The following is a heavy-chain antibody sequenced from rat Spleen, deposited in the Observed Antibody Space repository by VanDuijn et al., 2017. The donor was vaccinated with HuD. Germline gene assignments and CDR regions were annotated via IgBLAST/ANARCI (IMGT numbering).Heavy chain of an antibody. CDR2: ISYDGSST. Sequence: EVQLVESGGGLVQPGNSLKLSCAASGFTFSDYAMAWVRQSPKKGLEWVATISYDGSSTYYRDSVRGRFTISRDNAKSTLYLQMDSLRSEDTATYYCARGPNYGGWPDYFGYWGQGVMVTVSS. CDR1: GFTFSDYA. D-gene: IGHD1-11*01. CDR3: ARGPNYGGWPDYFGY. J-gene: IGHJ2*01. V-gene: IGHV5-17*01.